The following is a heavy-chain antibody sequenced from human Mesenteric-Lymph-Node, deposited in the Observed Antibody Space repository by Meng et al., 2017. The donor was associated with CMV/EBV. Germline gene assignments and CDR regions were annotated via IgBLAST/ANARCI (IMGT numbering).Heavy chain of an antibody. CDR3: ARTWGIDS. V-gene: IGHV3-23*01. CDR2: FSATTTNT. D-gene: IGHD7-27*01. J-gene: IGHJ4*02. CDR1: GFTFSNFP. Sequence: SRAAHGFTFSNFPMIWVRQPPGKGLEWVSTFSATTTNTYYADSVKGRFTISRDNSKSTLYLQMHSLRDEDPAVYYCARTWGIDSWGPGTLVTVSS.